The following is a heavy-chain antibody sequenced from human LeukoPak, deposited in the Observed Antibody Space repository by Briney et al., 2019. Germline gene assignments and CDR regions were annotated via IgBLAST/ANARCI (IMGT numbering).Heavy chain of an antibody. Sequence: GGSLRLSCAASGFTFSTYSMNWVRQAPGKGLEWVSSIFRGGTSMYYADSVKGRFTISRDNAKDSLYLQMDSLRVEDTAVYYCARKGYCSGSNCYSDYFFYMDVWGKGTTVTVSS. D-gene: IGHD2-15*01. CDR1: GFTFSTYS. CDR3: ARKGYCSGSNCYSDYFFYMDV. V-gene: IGHV3-21*01. CDR2: IFRGGTSM. J-gene: IGHJ6*03.